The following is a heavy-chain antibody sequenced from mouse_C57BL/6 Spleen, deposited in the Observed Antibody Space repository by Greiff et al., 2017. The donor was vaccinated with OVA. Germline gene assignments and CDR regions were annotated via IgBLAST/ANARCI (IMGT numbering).Heavy chain of an antibody. D-gene: IGHD4-1*01. J-gene: IGHJ3*01. CDR3: TRLRWNWDLFAY. CDR2: IDPETGGT. V-gene: IGHV1-15*01. CDR1: GYTFTDYE. Sequence: QVQLQQSGAELVRPGASVTLSCKASGYTFTDYEMHWVKQTPVHGLEWIGAIDPETGGTAYNQKFKGKAILTADKSSSTAYMELRSLTSEDSAVYYCTRLRWNWDLFAYWGQGTLVTVSA.